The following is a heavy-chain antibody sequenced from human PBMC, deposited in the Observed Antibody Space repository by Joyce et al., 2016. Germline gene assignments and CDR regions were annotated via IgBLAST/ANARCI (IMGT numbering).Heavy chain of an antibody. CDR1: GYTFSGYG. V-gene: IGHV1-18*01. Sequence: QVQLVQSGAEVKKPGASVKVSCKTFGYTFSGYGFNWVRQAPGHGLEWMGWISAYKGNTNYAQKLQDRVAMTTATSTSTAYMELRSLRSDDTAIYYCARSATSVTTYYYWGQGTLVTVSS. J-gene: IGHJ4*02. CDR3: ARSATSVTTYYY. CDR2: ISAYKGNT. D-gene: IGHD4-17*01.